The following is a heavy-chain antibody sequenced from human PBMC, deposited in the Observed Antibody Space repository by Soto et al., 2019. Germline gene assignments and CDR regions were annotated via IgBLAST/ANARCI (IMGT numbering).Heavy chain of an antibody. V-gene: IGHV3-15*07. CDR2: IKSKPDGGTI. D-gene: IGHD2-21*02. Sequence: EVQLVESGGGLVKPGGSLRLSCAASGFSFSNAWLNWVRQAPGKGLEWVGRIKSKPDGGTIEYDAPVKGRFNISRDDSKATVYLHMNSLTTEDTAFYYCTTTGLCGADCGAWGQGTLVTVSS. J-gene: IGHJ4*02. CDR1: GFSFSNAW. CDR3: TTTGLCGADCGA.